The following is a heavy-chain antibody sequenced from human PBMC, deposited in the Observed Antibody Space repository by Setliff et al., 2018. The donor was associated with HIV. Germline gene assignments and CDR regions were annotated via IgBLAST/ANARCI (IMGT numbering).Heavy chain of an antibody. CDR1: GGPISSSNW. Sequence: SETLSLTCAVSGGPISSSNWWSWVRQPPGKGLEWIGEIYHSGSTNYNPSLKSRVTISVDKSKNQFSLKLSSVTAADTAVYSCAREGQQLVRGPYFDYWGQGTLVTVSS. V-gene: IGHV4-4*02. D-gene: IGHD6-13*01. J-gene: IGHJ4*02. CDR3: AREGQQLVRGPYFDY. CDR2: IYHSGST.